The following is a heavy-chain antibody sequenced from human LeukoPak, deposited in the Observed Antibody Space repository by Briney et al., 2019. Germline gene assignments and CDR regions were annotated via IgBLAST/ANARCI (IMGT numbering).Heavy chain of an antibody. V-gene: IGHV3-11*05. CDR2: ISSSSSYT. Sequence: GGSLRLSCAASGFTFSDYYMSWIRQAPGKGLEWVSYISSSSSYTNYADSVKGRFTISRDNAKNSLYLQMNSLRAEDTAVYYCAREGAGGGNFDYWGQGTLVTVSS. J-gene: IGHJ4*02. CDR1: GFTFSDYY. CDR3: AREGAGGGNFDY. D-gene: IGHD1-26*01.